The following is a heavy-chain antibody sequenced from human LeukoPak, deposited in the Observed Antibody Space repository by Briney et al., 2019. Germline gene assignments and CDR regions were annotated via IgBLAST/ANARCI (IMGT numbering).Heavy chain of an antibody. D-gene: IGHD3-16*02. J-gene: IGHJ4*02. CDR2: INHSGST. CDR3: ARPSGELSSPPFDY. V-gene: IGHV4-34*01. Sequence: SETLSLTCAVYGGSFSGYYWSWIRQPPGKGLEWIGEINHSGSTNYNPSLKSRVTISVDTSKNQFSPKLSSVTAADTAVYYCARPSGELSSPPFDYWGQGTLVTVSS. CDR1: GGSFSGYY.